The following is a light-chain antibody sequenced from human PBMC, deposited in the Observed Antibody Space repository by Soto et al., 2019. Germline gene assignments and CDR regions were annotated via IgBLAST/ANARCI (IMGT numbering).Light chain of an antibody. CDR3: QQYDQWPIT. Sequence: ENVMGQSPGTLSVYPGERATLSCRASQSVSNNLAWYQQKPGQAPRLLIYGASARALGIPDRFSGSGSGTEFSFTVTSLQSEDFAVYYCQQYDQWPITFGQGTRLEIK. V-gene: IGKV3-15*01. CDR1: QSVSNN. J-gene: IGKJ5*01. CDR2: GAS.